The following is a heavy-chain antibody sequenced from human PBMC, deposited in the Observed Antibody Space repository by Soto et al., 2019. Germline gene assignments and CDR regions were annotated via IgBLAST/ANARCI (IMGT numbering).Heavy chain of an antibody. CDR1: GYTFTGYA. J-gene: IGHJ4*02. CDR2: INAGNGNT. Sequence: QVQLVQSGAEEKKPGASVKVSCKASGYTFTGYAMHWVRQAPGQRLEWMGWINAGNGNTKYLQKFQGRVTITRDTAASTDDVKLSSLKSEDKLVYYGARAVAVAAAFDYWGQGTLVTVSS. D-gene: IGHD6-19*01. V-gene: IGHV1-3*05. CDR3: ARAVAVAAAFDY.